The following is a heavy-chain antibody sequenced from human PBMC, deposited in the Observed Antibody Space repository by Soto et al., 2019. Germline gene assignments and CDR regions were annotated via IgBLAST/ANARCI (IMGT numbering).Heavy chain of an antibody. V-gene: IGHV3-21*01. J-gene: IGHJ6*02. CDR1: GFTFSSYS. CDR2: ISSSSSYI. D-gene: IGHD3-9*01. CDR3: ARGGYDILTQSGSYYYYYGMDV. Sequence: GGSLRLSCAASGFTFSSYSMNWVRQAPGKGLEWVSSISSSSSYIYYADSVKGRFTISRDNAKNSLYLQMNSLRAEDTAVYYCARGGYDILTQSGSYYYYYGMDVWGQGTTVTVSS.